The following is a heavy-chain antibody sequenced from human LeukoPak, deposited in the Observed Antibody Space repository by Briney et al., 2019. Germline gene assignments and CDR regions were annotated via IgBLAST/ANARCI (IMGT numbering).Heavy chain of an antibody. J-gene: IGHJ5*02. Sequence: GSLRLSCAASGFTFSSYWMSWVRQAPGKGLEWVANIKQDGSEKYYVDSVKGRFTISRDNAKNSLYLQMNSLRAEDTAVYYCARGEGTVTTGWFDPWGQGTLVTVSS. CDR3: ARGEGTVTTGWFDP. V-gene: IGHV3-7*01. CDR1: GFTFSSYW. D-gene: IGHD4-17*01. CDR2: IKQDGSEK.